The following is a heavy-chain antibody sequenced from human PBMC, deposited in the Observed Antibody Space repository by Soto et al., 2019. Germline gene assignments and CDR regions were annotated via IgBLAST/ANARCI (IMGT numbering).Heavy chain of an antibody. J-gene: IGHJ6*02. Sequence: GGSLRLSCAASGFTFDDYGMSWVRQAPGKGLEWVSGINWNGGSTGYADSVKGRFTISRDNAKNSLYLQMNSLRAEDTALCYCARVSSRFLEWPRPYYYYGMDVWGQGTTVTSP. CDR3: ARVSSRFLEWPRPYYYYGMDV. D-gene: IGHD3-3*01. V-gene: IGHV3-20*04. CDR1: GFTFDDYG. CDR2: INWNGGST.